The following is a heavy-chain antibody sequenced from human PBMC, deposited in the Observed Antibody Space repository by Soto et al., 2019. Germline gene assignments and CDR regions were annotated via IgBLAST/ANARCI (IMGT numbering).Heavy chain of an antibody. CDR3: AKNGRMTLVGVAKGGFDS. D-gene: IGHD3-3*01. V-gene: IGHV3-30*18. CDR1: GFTFSDYG. CDR2: ISYDGNTQ. Sequence: QVPLVESGGGVVQPGRSLRLSCAASGFTFSDYGVNWVRQAPGKGLEWVALISYDGNTQYYADSVRGRFTISRDNSKNTLYLQMNSLRVEDTALYYCAKNGRMTLVGVAKGGFDSWGQGTLVTVSS. J-gene: IGHJ4*02.